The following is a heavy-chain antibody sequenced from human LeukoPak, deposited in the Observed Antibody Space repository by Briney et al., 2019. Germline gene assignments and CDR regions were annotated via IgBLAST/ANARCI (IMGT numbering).Heavy chain of an antibody. V-gene: IGHV3-23*01. CDR1: GFTFSSYA. D-gene: IGHD3-22*01. CDR3: AKETASGYGAFDI. J-gene: IGHJ3*02. CDR2: VSGSGAST. Sequence: GGSLRLSCAASGFTFSSYAMSWVRQAPGMGLEWVSGVSGSGASTYYPDSVKGRFTISRDNSKNTLYLQMNSLRAEDTAVYYCAKETASGYGAFDIWGQGTMVTVSS.